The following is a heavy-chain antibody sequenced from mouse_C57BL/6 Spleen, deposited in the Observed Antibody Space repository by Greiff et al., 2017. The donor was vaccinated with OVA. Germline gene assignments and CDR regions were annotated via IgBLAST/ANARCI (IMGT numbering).Heavy chain of an antibody. CDR3: AREDYYGSSPAPFAY. D-gene: IGHD1-1*01. J-gene: IGHJ3*01. Sequence: QVQLQQPGAELVKPGASVKMSCKASGYTFTSYWITWVKQRPGQGLEWIGDIYPGSGSTNYNEKFKSKATLTVDTSSSTAYMQLSSLTSEDSAVYYCAREDYYGSSPAPFAYWGQGTLVTVSA. CDR2: IYPGSGST. CDR1: GYTFTSYW. V-gene: IGHV1-55*01.